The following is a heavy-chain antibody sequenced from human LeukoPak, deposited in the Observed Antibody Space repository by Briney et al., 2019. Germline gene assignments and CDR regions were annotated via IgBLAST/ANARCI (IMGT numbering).Heavy chain of an antibody. CDR2: IYYSGST. CDR3: ARAPGTTFDY. Sequence: SETLSLTCTVSGGSISSYYWSWIRQPPGKGLEWIGYIYYSGSTNYNPSLKSRVTISVKTSKNQFSLKLTSVTAADTAVYYCARAPGTTFDYWGHGNMVTVSS. D-gene: IGHD4-17*01. V-gene: IGHV4-59*08. CDR1: GGSISSYY. J-gene: IGHJ4*01.